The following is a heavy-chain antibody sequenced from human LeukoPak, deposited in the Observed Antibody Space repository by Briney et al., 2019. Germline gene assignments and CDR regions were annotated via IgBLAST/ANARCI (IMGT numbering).Heavy chain of an antibody. Sequence: PSETLSLTCTVSGGSISSYYWSWIRQPPGKGLEWIGYIYYSGSTNYNPSLKSRVTISVDTSKNQFSLKLSSVTAADTAVYYCAREQGRQQLVRTYGMDVWGQGTTVTVSS. CDR3: AREQGRQQLVRTYGMDV. CDR1: GGSISSYY. J-gene: IGHJ6*02. V-gene: IGHV4-59*01. CDR2: IYYSGST. D-gene: IGHD6-13*01.